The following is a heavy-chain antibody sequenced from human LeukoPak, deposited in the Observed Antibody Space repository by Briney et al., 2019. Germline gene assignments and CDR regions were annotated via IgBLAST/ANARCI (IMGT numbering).Heavy chain of an antibody. V-gene: IGHV3-21*01. CDR3: AELGITMIGGV. CDR1: GFTFSSYS. CDR2: ISSSSSYI. D-gene: IGHD3-10*02. J-gene: IGHJ6*04. Sequence: GGSLRLSCAASGFTFSSYSMNWVRQAPGKGLEWVSSISSSSSYIYYADSVKGRFTISRDNAKNSLYLQMNSQRGEDTAVYYCAELGITMIGGVWGKGTTVTISS.